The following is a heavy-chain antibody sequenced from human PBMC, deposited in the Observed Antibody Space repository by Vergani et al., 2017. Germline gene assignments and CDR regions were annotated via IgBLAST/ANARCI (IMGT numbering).Heavy chain of an antibody. D-gene: IGHD7-27*01. CDR3: ARDFAPTADTGSDF. CDR2: ISTSSSTI. Sequence: EVRLVESGGGLVQPGGSLRLSCAASGFTFSTYSLNWVRQAPGKGLDWVSYISTSSSTIYYADSVKGRFNISRDNAKNSLFLQMNSLRAEDTAVYYCARDFAPTADTGSDFWGQGALVTVSS. J-gene: IGHJ4*02. CDR1: GFTFSTYS. V-gene: IGHV3-48*01.